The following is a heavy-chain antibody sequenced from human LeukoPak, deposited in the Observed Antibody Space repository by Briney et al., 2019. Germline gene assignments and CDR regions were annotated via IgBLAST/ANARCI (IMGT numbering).Heavy chain of an antibody. J-gene: IGHJ3*02. CDR2: INHSGST. D-gene: IGHD3-22*01. CDR1: GGSFSGYY. CDR3: ARGRPSRGRTMIVAVRSGAFDI. Sequence: SETLSLTCAVYGGSFSGYYWSWIRQPPGKGLEWIGEINHSGSTNYNPSLKSRVTISVDTSKNQFSLKLSSVTAADTAAYYCARGRPSRGRTMIVAVRSGAFDIWGQGTMVTVSS. V-gene: IGHV4-34*01.